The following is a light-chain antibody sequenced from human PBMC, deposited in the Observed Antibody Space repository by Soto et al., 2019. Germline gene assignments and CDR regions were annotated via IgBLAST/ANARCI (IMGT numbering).Light chain of an antibody. CDR1: TSNIGNNY. CDR2: DNN. J-gene: IGLJ1*01. Sequence: QSVLTQPPSVSAAPGQKVTISCSGITSNIGNNYVSSYLQLPGTAPKLLIYDNNKRPSGIPDRFSGSKSGTSATLGITGLQTGEEADYYCLSWDSSLNVAVFGTGTKLTVL. V-gene: IGLV1-51*01. CDR3: LSWDSSLNVAV.